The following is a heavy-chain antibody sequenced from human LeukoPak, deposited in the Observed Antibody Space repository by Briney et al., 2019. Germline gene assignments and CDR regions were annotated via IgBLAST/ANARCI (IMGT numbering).Heavy chain of an antibody. D-gene: IGHD3-22*01. CDR2: IKQDGSEK. V-gene: IGHV3-7*01. CDR3: ARDEHYYDSSGYSNWFDP. Sequence: GGSLRLSCAASGFTFSSYWMGWVRQAPGKGLEWVANIKQDGSEKYYVDSVKGRFTISRDNAKNSLYLQMNSLRAEDTAVYYCARDEHYYDSSGYSNWFDPWGQGTLVTVSS. J-gene: IGHJ5*02. CDR1: GFTFSSYW.